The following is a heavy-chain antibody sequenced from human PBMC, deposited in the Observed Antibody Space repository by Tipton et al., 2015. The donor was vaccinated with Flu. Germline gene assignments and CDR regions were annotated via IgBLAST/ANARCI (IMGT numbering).Heavy chain of an antibody. CDR2: INHSGST. J-gene: IGHJ4*02. D-gene: IGHD3-22*01. V-gene: IGHV4-61*09. CDR1: GDSISRGSYY. Sequence: TLSLTCTVSGDSISRGSYYYNWIRQPAGEGLEWIGEINHSGSTNYNPSLKSRVTISVDTSKNQFSLNLSSVTAADTAVYYCARIAWPSDSSSYFLDYWGQGTLVTVSS. CDR3: ARIAWPSDSSSYFLDY.